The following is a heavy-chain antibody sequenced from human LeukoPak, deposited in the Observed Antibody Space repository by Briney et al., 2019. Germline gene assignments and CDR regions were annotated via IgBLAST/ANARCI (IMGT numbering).Heavy chain of an antibody. CDR2: IWYDGSNK. CDR3: ARETRYYDSSGFRNYYGMDV. D-gene: IGHD3-22*01. J-gene: IGHJ6*02. CDR1: GFTFSSYG. Sequence: PGGSLRLSCAASGFTFSSYGRHWVRQAPGKGLEWVAVIWYDGSNKYYADSVKGRFTISRDNSKNTLYLQMNSLRAEDTAVYYCARETRYYDSSGFRNYYGMDVWGQGTTVTVSS. V-gene: IGHV3-33*01.